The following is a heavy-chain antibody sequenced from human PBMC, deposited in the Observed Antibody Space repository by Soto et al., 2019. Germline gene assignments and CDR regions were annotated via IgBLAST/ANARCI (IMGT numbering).Heavy chain of an antibody. CDR1: GGSISSYY. D-gene: IGHD3-10*01. Sequence: SETLSLTCTVSGGSISSYYWSWIRQPPGKGLEWIGYIHYSGSTYYNPSLKSRITISVDTPKNQFSLKLSSVTAADTAVYYCAREVLVRGLYYFDYWGQGTLVTVSP. CDR2: IHYSGST. V-gene: IGHV4-30-4*08. CDR3: AREVLVRGLYYFDY. J-gene: IGHJ4*02.